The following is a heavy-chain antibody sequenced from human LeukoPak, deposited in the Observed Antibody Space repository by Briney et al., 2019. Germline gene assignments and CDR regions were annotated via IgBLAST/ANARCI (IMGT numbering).Heavy chain of an antibody. J-gene: IGHJ3*02. Sequence: AGGSLRLSCAASGFTFGTSAMSWVRQAPGKGLEWVSAISGGGGNTYYADSVKGRFTISRDNSKNTLYLQMNSLRAEDTAVYYCGKNRYSGSLSPFDIWGQGTMVTVSS. CDR1: GFTFGTSA. CDR2: ISGGGGNT. V-gene: IGHV3-23*01. CDR3: GKNRYSGSLSPFDI. D-gene: IGHD1-26*01.